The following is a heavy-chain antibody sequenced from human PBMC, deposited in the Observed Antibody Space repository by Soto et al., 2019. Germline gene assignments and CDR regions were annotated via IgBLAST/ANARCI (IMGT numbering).Heavy chain of an antibody. CDR1: GGSISSNSHY. J-gene: IGHJ5*02. V-gene: IGHV4-39*02. CDR3: ARDFHGDYGLNWFDP. D-gene: IGHD4-17*01. Sequence: PSETLSLTCTVSGGSISSNSHYWGWIRQPPGKGLEWIGSMFYSGSSYYNPSLKSRVTISVDTSKNQFSLKLSSVTAADTAVYYCARDFHGDYGLNWFDPWGQGTLVTVSS. CDR2: MFYSGSS.